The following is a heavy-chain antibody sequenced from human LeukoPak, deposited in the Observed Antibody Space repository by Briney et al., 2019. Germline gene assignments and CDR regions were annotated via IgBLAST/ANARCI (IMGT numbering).Heavy chain of an antibody. CDR1: CGTFSSYA. V-gene: IGHV1-69*05. J-gene: IGHJ5*02. Sequence: SVKVSCKASCGTFSSYAISWVRQAPGQGLEWMGGLIPIFGTANYAQKFQGRVTITTDESTSTAYMELSSLRPEDTAVYYCARAVSSSWYHNWFDPWGQGTLVTVSS. CDR2: LIPIFGTA. CDR3: ARAVSSSWYHNWFDP. D-gene: IGHD6-13*01.